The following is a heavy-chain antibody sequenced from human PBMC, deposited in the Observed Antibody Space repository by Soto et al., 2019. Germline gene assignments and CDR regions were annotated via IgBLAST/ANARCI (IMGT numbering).Heavy chain of an antibody. Sequence: VGSLRLSCADSGFIFSNNGMHWVRQAPGKGLEWVAFMSYDGSAKFYADSVKGRFTISRDNSKSTLFLHMSNLRAEDTAMYYCAIARVAYAALDHWGQGTLVTVSS. J-gene: IGHJ4*02. D-gene: IGHD6-6*01. CDR3: AIARVAYAALDH. CDR1: GFIFSNNG. V-gene: IGHV3-30*02. CDR2: MSYDGSAK.